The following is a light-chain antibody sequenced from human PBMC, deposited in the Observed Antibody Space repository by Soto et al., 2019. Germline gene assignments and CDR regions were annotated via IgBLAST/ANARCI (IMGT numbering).Light chain of an antibody. CDR1: TSDVGGYNY. J-gene: IGLJ1*01. Sequence: QSVLSPLASVSGSPGQSITISWTGTTSDVGGYNYVSWYRQLPGQAPTLMIYEVTNRPSGVSNRFSGSKSGNTASLTISGLQVEDEADYYCSSKTSSSTPYVFGTGTKVTVL. CDR3: SSKTSSSTPYV. V-gene: IGLV2-14*01. CDR2: EVT.